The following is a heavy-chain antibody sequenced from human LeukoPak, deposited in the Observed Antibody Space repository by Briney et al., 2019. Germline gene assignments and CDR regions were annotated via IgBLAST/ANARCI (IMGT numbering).Heavy chain of an antibody. J-gene: IGHJ4*02. D-gene: IGHD6-13*01. Sequence: SETLSLTCTVSGASISSYYWSWIRQPPGKGLEWIGYIYYSGSTHYNPALKNRVTISVDTSKNQFSLDLSSVTAADTAVYYCASGPYPAAGTDHQFDYWGQGTLVTVSS. CDR2: IYYSGST. V-gene: IGHV4-59*01. CDR1: GASISSYY. CDR3: ASGPYPAAGTDHQFDY.